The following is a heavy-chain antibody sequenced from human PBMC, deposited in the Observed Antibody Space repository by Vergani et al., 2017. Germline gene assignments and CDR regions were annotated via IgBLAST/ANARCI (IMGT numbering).Heavy chain of an antibody. J-gene: IGHJ4*02. V-gene: IGHV5-51*01. Sequence: EVALVQSGPEMRKPGESLKISCKGSEYSFGNYWIGWVRQMPGKVLEWMGIIYPADSDTRYSPSFQGQVTISADKSISTAFLQWDSLKASDTALYYCARHTTYTDSWGQGTLVTVSS. D-gene: IGHD1-1*01. CDR3: ARHTTYTDS. CDR2: IYPADSDT. CDR1: EYSFGNYW.